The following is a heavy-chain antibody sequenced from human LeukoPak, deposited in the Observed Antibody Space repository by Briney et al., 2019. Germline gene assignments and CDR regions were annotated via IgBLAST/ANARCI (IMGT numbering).Heavy chain of an antibody. Sequence: GASVKVSCKASGYTFTSYAMNWVRQAPGQGLEWMGWINTNTGNPTYAQGFTGRFVFSLDTSVSTAYLQISSLKAEDTAVYYCARVAPRKPYYDFWSGYYTMAYDYWGQGTLVTVSS. CDR2: INTNTGNP. CDR1: GYTFTSYA. J-gene: IGHJ4*02. D-gene: IGHD3-3*01. CDR3: ARVAPRKPYYDFWSGYYTMAYDY. V-gene: IGHV7-4-1*02.